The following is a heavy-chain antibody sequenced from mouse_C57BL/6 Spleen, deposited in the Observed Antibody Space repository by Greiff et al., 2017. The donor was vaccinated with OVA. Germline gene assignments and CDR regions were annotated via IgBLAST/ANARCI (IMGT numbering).Heavy chain of an antibody. D-gene: IGHD2-4*01. J-gene: IGHJ4*01. Sequence: VQLQQSDAELVKPGASVKISCKVSGYTFTDHTIHWMKQRPEQGLEWIGYIYPRDGSTKYNEKFKGKATLTADKSSSTAYMQLNSLTSEDSAVYFCARGDDYDGGVDAMDYWGQGTSVTVSS. CDR2: IYPRDGST. CDR3: ARGDDYDGGVDAMDY. V-gene: IGHV1-78*01. CDR1: GYTFTDHT.